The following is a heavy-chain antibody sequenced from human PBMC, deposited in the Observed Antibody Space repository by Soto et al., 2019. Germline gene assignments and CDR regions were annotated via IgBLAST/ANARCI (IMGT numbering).Heavy chain of an antibody. CDR3: ARRHYYDSSGYADALDI. D-gene: IGHD3-22*01. Sequence: QVHLQESGPGLVEPSQTLSLTCTVSGDSISSGDYYWSWIRQSPDKGLEWIGYTYHSGRTYYKPYLQSRVTISADTSKNQFSLKLSSVTAADTAVYYCARRHYYDSSGYADALDIWGQGTSVTVSS. CDR1: GDSISSGDYY. V-gene: IGHV4-30-4*01. J-gene: IGHJ3*02. CDR2: TYHSGRT.